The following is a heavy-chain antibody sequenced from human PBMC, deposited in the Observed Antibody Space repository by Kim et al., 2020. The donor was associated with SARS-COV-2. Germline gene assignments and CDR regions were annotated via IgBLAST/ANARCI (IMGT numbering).Heavy chain of an antibody. CDR3: ARDVYLGGNKQMIDY. CDR1: GGSFSGYY. V-gene: IGHV4-34*01. CDR2: INHSGST. Sequence: SETLSLTCAVYGGSFSGYYWSWIRQPPGKGLEWIGEINHSGSTNYNPSLKSRVTISVDTSKNQFSLKLSSVTAADTAVYYCARDVYLGGNKQMIDYWGQGTLVTVSS. J-gene: IGHJ4*02. D-gene: IGHD2-15*01.